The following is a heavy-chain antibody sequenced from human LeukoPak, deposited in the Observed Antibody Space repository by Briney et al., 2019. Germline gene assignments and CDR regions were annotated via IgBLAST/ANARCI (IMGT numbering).Heavy chain of an antibody. J-gene: IGHJ4*02. CDR2: IIPIFGTA. Sequence: GASVKVSCKASGYTFTSYGISWVRQAPGQGLEWMGGIIPIFGTANYAQKFQGRVTITADESTSTAYMELSSLRSEDTAVYYCASPPLSSSWEFDYWGQGTLVTVSS. CDR3: ASPPLSSSWEFDY. D-gene: IGHD6-13*01. V-gene: IGHV1-69*13. CDR1: GYTFTSYG.